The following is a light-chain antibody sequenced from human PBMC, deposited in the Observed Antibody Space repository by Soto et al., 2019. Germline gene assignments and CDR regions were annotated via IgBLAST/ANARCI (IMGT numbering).Light chain of an antibody. V-gene: IGKV3-20*01. J-gene: IGKJ3*01. CDR1: QSINSRY. CDR3: QQFGSSPGFT. Sequence: ELVLTQSPGTLSLSPGERATLSCRASQSINSRYLAWYQQKPGQAPRLLIYGASSRATGIPDRFSGSGSGTDFTLTISRLEPEDFAVYYCQQFGSSPGFTCGHGTKVDSK. CDR2: GAS.